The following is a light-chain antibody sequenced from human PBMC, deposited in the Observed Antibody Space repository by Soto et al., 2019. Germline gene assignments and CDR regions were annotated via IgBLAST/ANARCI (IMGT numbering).Light chain of an antibody. J-gene: IGLJ3*02. CDR2: NNY. Sequence: QPVLTQPPSASGTPGQRVTISCSGGNSNIGSNAVNWYQQLPGTAPKLLIYNNYQRPSGVPDRFSGSKSGTSASLAISGLKSGEGGDYHCASGDDSLNGPVFGGGTKLTVL. CDR3: ASGDDSLNGPV. V-gene: IGLV1-44*01. CDR1: NSNIGSNA.